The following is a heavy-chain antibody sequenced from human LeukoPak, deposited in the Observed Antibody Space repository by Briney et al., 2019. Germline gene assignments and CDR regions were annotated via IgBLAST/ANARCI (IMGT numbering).Heavy chain of an antibody. V-gene: IGHV3-23*01. CDR3: AKERLSITMVVVADH. J-gene: IGHJ4*02. CDR1: GFTFSSYT. Sequence: GGSLRLSCTASGFTFSSYTMTWVRQAPGKGLEWVSAISASGDSTYYADSVKGRFTISRDSSKNMVFLQINSLRVEDTAIYYCAKERLSITMVVVADHWGQGTLVTVPS. D-gene: IGHD3-22*01. CDR2: ISASGDST.